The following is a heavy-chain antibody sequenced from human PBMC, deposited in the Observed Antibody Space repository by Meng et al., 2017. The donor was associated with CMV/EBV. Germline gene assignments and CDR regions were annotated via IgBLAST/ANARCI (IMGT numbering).Heavy chain of an antibody. CDR3: AREKGDTNYFDS. V-gene: IGHV1-46*01. D-gene: IGHD1-26*01. J-gene: IGHJ4*02. Sequence: CKASGYTFSNSYAPWVRQAPGQGLEWMGVINPRGDITTYAQKFQGRVTMTRDTSANTVHMDLSSLGSEDTAVYYCAREKGDTNYFDSWGQGTLVTVSS. CDR2: INPRGDIT. CDR1: GYTFSNSY.